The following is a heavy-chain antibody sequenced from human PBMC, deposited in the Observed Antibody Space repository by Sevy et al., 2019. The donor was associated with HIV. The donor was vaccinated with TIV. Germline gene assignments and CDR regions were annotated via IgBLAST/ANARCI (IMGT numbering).Heavy chain of an antibody. D-gene: IGHD2-21*01. Sequence: ASVKVSCKASGYTFTSYGISWVRQAPGQGLEWMGWISAYNGNTNYAQKLQGRVTMTTDTSTSTAYMELRSLRSDDTAVYYCASKVEIATIAVYYYYYMDVWGKGTTVTVSS. CDR1: GYTFTSYG. CDR2: ISAYNGNT. J-gene: IGHJ6*03. V-gene: IGHV1-18*01. CDR3: ASKVEIATIAVYYYYYMDV.